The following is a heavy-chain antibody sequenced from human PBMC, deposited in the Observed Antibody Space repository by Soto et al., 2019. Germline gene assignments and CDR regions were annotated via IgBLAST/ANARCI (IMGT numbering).Heavy chain of an antibody. V-gene: IGHV4-4*02. CDR3: AKMVGATLVDY. Sequence: QVQLQESGPGLVKPSGTLSLTCTVSGASISSTSSGDWWSWVRQPPGQGLEWIGEIHHSGSTNYNPSVEGRVTMPVDKSKTPFSLRLSSLAAADTAVSYCAKMVGATLVDYWGQGTLVTVSS. CDR1: GASISSTSSGDW. J-gene: IGHJ4*02. D-gene: IGHD1-26*01. CDR2: IHHSGST.